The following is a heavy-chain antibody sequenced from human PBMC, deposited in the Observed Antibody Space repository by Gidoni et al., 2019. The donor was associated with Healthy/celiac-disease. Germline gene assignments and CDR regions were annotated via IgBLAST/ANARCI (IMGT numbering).Heavy chain of an antibody. CDR3: AKVPHVDPHYYDGMDV. J-gene: IGHJ6*02. CDR2: SSGSGGST. Sequence: EVQLLASGGGLVQPGGSLRLSCAASGFPFSSYAMSWVRQAPGKGMEWGAASSGSGGSTYYADSVKGRFRISRDNSKNTLYLQMNSLRAEDTALYYCAKVPHVDPHYYDGMDVWGQGTTVTVSS. D-gene: IGHD5-12*01. V-gene: IGHV3-23*01. CDR1: GFPFSSYA.